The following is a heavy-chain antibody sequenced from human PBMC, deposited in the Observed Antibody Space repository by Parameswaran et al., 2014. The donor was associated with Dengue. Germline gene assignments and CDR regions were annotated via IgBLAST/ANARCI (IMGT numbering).Heavy chain of an antibody. Sequence: PGKGLEWIGSIYHSGSTYYNPSLKSRVTISVDTSKNQFSLKLSSVTAADTAVYYCARDQAYYDILTGYSDAFDIWGQGTMVTVSS. D-gene: IGHD3-9*01. CDR2: IYHSGST. V-gene: IGHV4-38-2*02. J-gene: IGHJ3*02. CDR3: ARDQAYYDILTGYSDAFDI.